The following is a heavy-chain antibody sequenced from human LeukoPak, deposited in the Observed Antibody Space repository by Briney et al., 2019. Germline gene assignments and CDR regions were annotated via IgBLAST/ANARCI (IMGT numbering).Heavy chain of an antibody. Sequence: PSETLSLTCTVSGVSISSSNSYWSWIRQPAGKGLEWIGRIYTSGSTNYNPSLKSRVTMSVDTSKNQFSLKLSSVTAADTAVYYCARVYYYDSSGYSVLDAFDIWGQGTMVTVSS. CDR1: GVSISSSNSY. CDR3: ARVYYYDSSGYSVLDAFDI. D-gene: IGHD3-22*01. J-gene: IGHJ3*02. CDR2: IYTSGST. V-gene: IGHV4-61*02.